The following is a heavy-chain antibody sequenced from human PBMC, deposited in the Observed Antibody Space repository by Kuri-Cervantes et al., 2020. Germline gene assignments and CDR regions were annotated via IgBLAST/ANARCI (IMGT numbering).Heavy chain of an antibody. CDR1: GYTFTGYY. V-gene: IGHV1-2*04. D-gene: IGHD2-15*01. Sequence: ASVKVSCKASGYTFTGYYMHWVRQAPGQGLEWMGWINPNSGGTNYAQKFQGWVTMTRDTSISTAYMELSRLRSDDTAVYYCARDGDCSGGSCYPPREDVWGKGTTVTVSS. J-gene: IGHJ6*04. CDR2: INPNSGGT. CDR3: ARDGDCSGGSCYPPREDV.